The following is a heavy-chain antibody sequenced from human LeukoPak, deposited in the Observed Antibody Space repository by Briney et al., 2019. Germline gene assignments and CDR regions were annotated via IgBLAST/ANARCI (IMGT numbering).Heavy chain of an antibody. CDR1: GGSLSGYY. Sequence: PSETLSLTCAVYGGSLSGYYWSWIRQPPGRGLEWIGEINRSGSANYNPSLKSRVTVSVDTSKNQFSLKLSSVTAADTAVYYCARWRWLQSHFDYWGQGTLVTVSS. CDR3: ARWRWLQSHFDY. J-gene: IGHJ4*02. CDR2: INRSGSA. V-gene: IGHV4-34*01. D-gene: IGHD5-24*01.